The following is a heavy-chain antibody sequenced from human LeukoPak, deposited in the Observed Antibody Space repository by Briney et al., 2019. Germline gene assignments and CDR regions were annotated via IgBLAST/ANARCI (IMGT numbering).Heavy chain of an antibody. V-gene: IGHV1-8*03. CDR1: GYTFTTYD. CDR2: MNPNSGNT. J-gene: IGHJ5*02. D-gene: IGHD3-10*01. CDR3: ARQQIGWGSSWFDP. Sequence: ASVKVPCKASGYTFTTYDINWVRQASGQGLEWMGWMNPNSGNTGYAQKFQGRVTITRNTSISTAYMELCSVRSEDTAVYYCARQQIGWGSSWFDPWGQGTLVTVSS.